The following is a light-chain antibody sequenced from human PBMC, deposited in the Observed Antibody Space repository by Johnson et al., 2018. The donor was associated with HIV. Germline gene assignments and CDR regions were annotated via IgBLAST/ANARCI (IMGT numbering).Light chain of an antibody. CDR3: GTWDSSLSVPG. V-gene: IGLV1-51*02. J-gene: IGLJ1*01. Sequence: SAAPGQKVTISCSGSSSNIGNNYVSWYQQLPGTAPKLLIYENSKRPSGIPDRFSCPKSGPSATLGITGLQPGDEADYYCGTWDSSLSVPGFGSGTKVTVL. CDR1: SSNIGNNY. CDR2: ENS.